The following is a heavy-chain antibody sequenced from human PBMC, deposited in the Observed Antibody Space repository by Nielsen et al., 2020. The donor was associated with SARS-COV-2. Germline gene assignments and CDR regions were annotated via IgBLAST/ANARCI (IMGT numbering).Heavy chain of an antibody. CDR3: AREAGGGAAAGDY. D-gene: IGHD6-13*01. CDR1: GFTFSSYA. V-gene: IGHV3-30*04. Sequence: GGSLRLSCAASGFTFSSYAMHWVRQAPGKGLEWVAVISYDGSNKYYADSVKGRFTISRDNSKNTLYLQMNSLRAEDTAVYYCAREAGGGAAAGDYWGQGTLVTVSS. J-gene: IGHJ4*02. CDR2: ISYDGSNK.